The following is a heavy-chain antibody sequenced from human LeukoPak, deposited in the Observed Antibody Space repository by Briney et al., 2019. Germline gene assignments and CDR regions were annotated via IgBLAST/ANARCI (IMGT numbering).Heavy chain of an antibody. Sequence: SETLSLTCTVSGGSISSYYWSWIRQPAGKGLEWIGRIYTSGSTNYNPSLKSRVTMSVDTSKNQFSLKLSSVTAADTAVYYCARHIAARPRYYYYYYMDVWGKGTTVTVSS. V-gene: IGHV4-4*07. CDR1: GGSISSYY. CDR2: IYTSGST. CDR3: ARHIAARPRYYYYYYMDV. J-gene: IGHJ6*03. D-gene: IGHD6-6*01.